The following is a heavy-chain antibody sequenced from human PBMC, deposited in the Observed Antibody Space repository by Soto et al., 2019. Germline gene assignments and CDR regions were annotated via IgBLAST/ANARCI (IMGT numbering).Heavy chain of an antibody. D-gene: IGHD1-26*01. V-gene: IGHV3-74*03. CDR3: IKDGAD. CDR2: INIDGSFT. Sequence: EVHLVESGGGLVQPGGSLRLSCAASGFTFSTYYMHWVRQAPGKGLEWVSRINIDGSFTTYTESVKGRFTIFRDTAKNTLYLQMXSLMAEDTAVYYCIKDGADWGQGTLVTVSS. CDR1: GFTFSTYY. J-gene: IGHJ4*02.